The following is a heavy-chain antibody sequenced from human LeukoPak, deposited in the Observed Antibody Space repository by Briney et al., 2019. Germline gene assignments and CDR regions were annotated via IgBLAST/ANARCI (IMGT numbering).Heavy chain of an antibody. CDR1: GGSISSSSYY. CDR2: IYYSGST. J-gene: IGHJ4*02. Sequence: PSETLSLTCTVSGGSISSSSYYWGWIRQPPGKGLERIGSIYYSGSTNYNPSLKSRVTISVDTSKNQFSLKLSSVTAADTAVYYCAREDPTHYFDYWGQGTLVTVSS. V-gene: IGHV4-39*07. CDR3: AREDPTHYFDY.